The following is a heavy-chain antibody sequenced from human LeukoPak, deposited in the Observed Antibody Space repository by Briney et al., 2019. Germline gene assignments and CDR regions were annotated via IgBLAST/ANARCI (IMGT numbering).Heavy chain of an antibody. CDR1: GLTFSSYA. CDR3: AKEGYYYDSSGYYYRSDYFDY. Sequence: PGGPLRLSCAASGLTFSSYAMSWVRQAPGKGLEWVSAISGSGGSTYYADSVKGRFTISRDNSKNTLYLQMNSLRAEDTAVYYCAKEGYYYDSSGYYYRSDYFDYWGQGTLVTVSS. J-gene: IGHJ4*02. D-gene: IGHD3-22*01. CDR2: ISGSGGST. V-gene: IGHV3-23*01.